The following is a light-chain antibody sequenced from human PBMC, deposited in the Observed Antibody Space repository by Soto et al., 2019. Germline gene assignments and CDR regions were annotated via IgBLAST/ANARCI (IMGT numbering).Light chain of an antibody. Sequence: ALTQPPSASGSPGQSVTISCTGTSSDVGGYNFVSWFQQHPGKVPKLIMYEVSKRPSGVPDRFSGSKSGNTASLTVSGLQADDEADYYCSSYAATVYVFGTGTKVTVL. CDR1: SSDVGGYNF. CDR3: SSYAATVYV. J-gene: IGLJ1*01. CDR2: EVS. V-gene: IGLV2-8*01.